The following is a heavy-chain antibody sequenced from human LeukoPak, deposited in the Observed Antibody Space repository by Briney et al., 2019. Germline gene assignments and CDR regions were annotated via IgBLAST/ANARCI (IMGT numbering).Heavy chain of an antibody. Sequence: PSETLSLTCTVSGGSISRSNYYWGWIRQPPGKGLEWIGSAYHSESTSYNPSLKSRVTISLDTSENQFSLKLTSVTAADTAVYYCARGAKKRMATIRSYYFDYWGQGTLVTVSS. J-gene: IGHJ4*02. CDR2: AYHSEST. V-gene: IGHV4-39*01. CDR1: GGSISRSNYY. D-gene: IGHD5-24*01. CDR3: ARGAKKRMATIRSYYFDY.